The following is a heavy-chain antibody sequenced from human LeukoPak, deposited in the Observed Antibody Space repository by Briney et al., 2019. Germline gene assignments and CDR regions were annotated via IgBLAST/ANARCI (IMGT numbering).Heavy chain of an antibody. CDR3: ANPRYDSSGYYYVD. V-gene: IGHV1-3*01. D-gene: IGHD3-22*01. Sequence: ASVKVSCKASGYTFTDYTMHWLRQAPGQRLDWMGWINGGSGYTKYSPEFQGRVTITRDTSASTAYMELSSLRSEDTAVYYCANPRYDSSGYYYVDWGQGTQVTVSS. J-gene: IGHJ4*02. CDR2: INGGSGYT. CDR1: GYTFTDYT.